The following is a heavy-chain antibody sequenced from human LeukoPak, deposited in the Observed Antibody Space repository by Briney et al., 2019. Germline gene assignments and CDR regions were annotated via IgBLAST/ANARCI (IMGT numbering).Heavy chain of an antibody. J-gene: IGHJ6*02. D-gene: IGHD2-2*02. CDR3: ARDHLGYCSSTSCYTKVLYYYYGMDV. CDR1: GYTFTSYY. Sequence: GASVKVSCKASGYTFTSYYMHWVRQAPGQGLEWMGIINPSGGSTSYAQKFQGRVTMTRDTSTSTVYMELSSLRSEDTAVYYCARDHLGYCSSTSCYTKVLYYYYGMDVWGQGTTVTVPS. V-gene: IGHV1-46*01. CDR2: INPSGGST.